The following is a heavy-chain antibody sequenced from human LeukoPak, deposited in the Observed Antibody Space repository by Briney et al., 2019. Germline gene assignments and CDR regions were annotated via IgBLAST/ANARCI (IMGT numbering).Heavy chain of an antibody. CDR2: IYYSGST. CDR3: ARVDGDFWSHYYMDV. D-gene: IGHD3-3*01. V-gene: IGHV4-30-4*08. CDR1: GGSISSGDYY. Sequence: PSQTLSLTCTVSGGSISSGDYYWSWIRQPPGKGLEWIGYIYYSGSTYYNLSLKSRVTISVDTSKNQFSLKLSSVTAADTAVYYCARVDGDFWSHYYMDVWGKGTTVTVS. J-gene: IGHJ6*03.